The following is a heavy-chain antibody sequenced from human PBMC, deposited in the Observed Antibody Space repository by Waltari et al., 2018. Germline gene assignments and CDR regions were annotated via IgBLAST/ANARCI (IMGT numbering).Heavy chain of an antibody. D-gene: IGHD1-26*01. Sequence: QVQLRESGPGLVKSSETLTPTCDVSGDSISSGFYWAWLRQPPGKGPGWIGRVYHRGTTFYNPSLKSRVTMSVDTSKKHFSLSLTSVTAADTAVYYCARATCSHGGCSMYYFYYYMDVWGKGITVTVSS. CDR1: GDSISSGFY. CDR2: VYHRGTT. J-gene: IGHJ6*03. CDR3: ARATCSHGGCSMYYFYYYMDV. V-gene: IGHV4-38-2*01.